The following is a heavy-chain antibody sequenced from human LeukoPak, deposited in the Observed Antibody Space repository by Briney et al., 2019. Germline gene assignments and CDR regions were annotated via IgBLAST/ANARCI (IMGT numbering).Heavy chain of an antibody. CDR1: GGTFSSYA. V-gene: IGHV1-69*06. CDR2: IIPIFGTA. CDR3: ASGITDIIVVPATLRNYYFDY. Sequence: GASVKVSCKASGGTFSSYAISWVRQAPGQGLEWMGGIIPIFGTANYAQKFQGRVTITADKSTSTAYMELSSLRSEDTAVYYCASGITDIIVVPATLRNYYFDYWGQGTLVTVSS. J-gene: IGHJ4*02. D-gene: IGHD2-2*01.